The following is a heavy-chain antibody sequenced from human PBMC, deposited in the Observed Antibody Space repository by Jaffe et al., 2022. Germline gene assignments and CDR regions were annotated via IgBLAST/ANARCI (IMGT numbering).Heavy chain of an antibody. CDR3: AKEEMDKRPGGD. Sequence: QVQLVESGGGVVQPGRSLRLSCAASGFTFSSYGMHWVRQAPGKGLEWVAVISYDGSNKYYADSVKGRFTISRDNSKNTLYLQMNSLRAEDTAVYYCAKEEMDKRPGGDWGQGTLVTVSS. CDR1: GFTFSSYG. D-gene: IGHD2-2*03. J-gene: IGHJ4*02. V-gene: IGHV3-30*18. CDR2: ISYDGSNK.